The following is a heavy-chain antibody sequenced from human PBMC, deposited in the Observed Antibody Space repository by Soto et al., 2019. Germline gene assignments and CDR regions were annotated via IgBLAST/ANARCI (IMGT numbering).Heavy chain of an antibody. D-gene: IGHD2-15*01. CDR2: IYYSGST. Sequence: PSETLSLTCTVSGGSISSYYWSWIRQPPGKGLEWIGYIYYSGSTNYNPSLKSRVTISVDTSKNQFSLKLSSVTAADTAVYYCARDVAYCSGGSCYPAWFDPWGQGTLVTAPQ. CDR1: GGSISSYY. V-gene: IGHV4-59*01. J-gene: IGHJ5*02. CDR3: ARDVAYCSGGSCYPAWFDP.